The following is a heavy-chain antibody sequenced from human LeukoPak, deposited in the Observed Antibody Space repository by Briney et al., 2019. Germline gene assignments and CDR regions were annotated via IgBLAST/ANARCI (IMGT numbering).Heavy chain of an antibody. CDR3: ARDGNTGWDAFDI. V-gene: IGHV3-7*01. CDR2: IKQDGSEK. CDR1: GFTFSSYS. Sequence: GGSLRLSCAASGFTFSSYSMNWVRQAPGKGLEWVANIKQDGSEKYYVDSVKGRFTISRDNAKNSLYLQMNSLRAEDTAVYYCARDGNTGWDAFDIWGQGTMVTVSS. D-gene: IGHD1-26*01. J-gene: IGHJ3*02.